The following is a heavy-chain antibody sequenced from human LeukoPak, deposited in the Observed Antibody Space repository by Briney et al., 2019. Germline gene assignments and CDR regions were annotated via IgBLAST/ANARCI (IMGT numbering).Heavy chain of an antibody. CDR2: ISGYNGNT. CDR1: GYTFTTYN. J-gene: IGHJ3*02. D-gene: IGHD3-22*01. V-gene: IGHV1-18*01. CDR3: AILKNYYDSSGYLVTDAFDI. Sequence: ASVKVSCKAFGYTFTTYNINRVRQAPGQRLEWMGWISGYNGNTNYAQKLQGRVTMTSPQSTSTAYMDLRSPKSDQTARHYSAILKNYYDSSGYLVTDAFDIWGQGTMVTVSS.